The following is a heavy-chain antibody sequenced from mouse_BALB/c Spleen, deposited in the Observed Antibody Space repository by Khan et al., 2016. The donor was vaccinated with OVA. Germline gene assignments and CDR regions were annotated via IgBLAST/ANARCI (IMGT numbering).Heavy chain of an antibody. J-gene: IGHJ4*01. V-gene: IGHV3-2*02. D-gene: IGHD2-14*01. Sequence: EVELVESGPGLVKPSQSLSLTCTVTGYSITSDYAWNWIRQFPGNKLEWVGYMSSTGSTSYNPSLKSRISFTRDTSKNQFFLQLKSVTTEDTATYYCARSLYYSYGYALDCWGRGTSVTVSS. CDR3: ARSLYYSYGYALDC. CDR1: GYSITSDYA. CDR2: MSSTGST.